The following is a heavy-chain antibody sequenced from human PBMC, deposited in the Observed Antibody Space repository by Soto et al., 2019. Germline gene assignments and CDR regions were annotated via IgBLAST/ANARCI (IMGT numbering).Heavy chain of an antibody. V-gene: IGHV4-59*08. CDR3: ERRERYYGSPGWFDP. J-gene: IGHJ5*02. CDR2: IYYSGST. D-gene: IGHD3-10*01. Sequence: PSETLSLTCTVSGGSISSYYWSWIRQPPGKGLEWIGYIYYSGSTNYNPSPKSRVTITVDTAKNQFSLNLRSVTAADTAMYFCERRERYYGSPGWFDPWGPGTLVTVSS. CDR1: GGSISSYY.